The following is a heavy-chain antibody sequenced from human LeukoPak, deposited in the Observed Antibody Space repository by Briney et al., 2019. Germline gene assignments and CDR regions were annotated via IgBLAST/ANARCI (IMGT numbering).Heavy chain of an antibody. D-gene: IGHD2-15*01. CDR3: ASGSGYHEY. Sequence: PGGSLRLSCAASGFTFSNYWMPWVRQAPGRGLEWVANIKQDGSQKYYVDSVKGRFTISRDNAKNSLYLQMNSLRAEDTALYSWASGSGYHEYWGQAALATVSS. V-gene: IGHV3-7*01. CDR1: GFTFSNYW. CDR2: IKQDGSQK. J-gene: IGHJ4*02.